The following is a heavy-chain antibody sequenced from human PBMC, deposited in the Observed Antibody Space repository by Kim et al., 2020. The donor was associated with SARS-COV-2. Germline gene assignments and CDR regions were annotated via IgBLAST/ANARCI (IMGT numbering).Heavy chain of an antibody. CDR3: TTDRYVRRYYGSGITFRDF. J-gene: IGHJ4*02. Sequence: GGSLRLSCAASGFTFSNAWMSWVRQAPGKGLEWVGRIKSKTDGGTTDYAAPVKGRFTISTEDSKNTLYLQMNSLKTEDTAVYYCTTDRYVRRYYGSGITFRDFWGQGTLVTVSS. CDR2: IKSKTDGGTT. CDR1: GFTFSNAW. D-gene: IGHD3-10*01. V-gene: IGHV3-15*01.